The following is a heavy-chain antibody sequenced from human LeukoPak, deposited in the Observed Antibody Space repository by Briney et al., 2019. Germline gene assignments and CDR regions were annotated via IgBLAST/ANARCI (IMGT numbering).Heavy chain of an antibody. CDR3: ARQGGVWFGELFSDY. Sequence: GESLKISCKGSGCSFTSYWIGWVRQMPGKGLEWMGIIYPGDSDTRYSPSFQGQVTISADKSISTAYLQWSSLKASDTAMYYCARQGGVWFGELFSDYWGQGTLVTVSS. V-gene: IGHV5-51*01. CDR1: GCSFTSYW. J-gene: IGHJ4*02. D-gene: IGHD3-10*01. CDR2: IYPGDSDT.